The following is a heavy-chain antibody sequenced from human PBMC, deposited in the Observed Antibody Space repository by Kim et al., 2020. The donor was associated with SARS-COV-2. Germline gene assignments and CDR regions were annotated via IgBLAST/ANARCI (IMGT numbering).Heavy chain of an antibody. Sequence: GGSLRLSCAASGFTFSSYGMHWVRQAPGKGLEWVAVISYDGSNKYYADSVKGRFTISRDNSKNTLYLQMNSLRAEDTAVYYCARAKIAAAGTVNYYYYG. V-gene: IGHV3-33*05. CDR3: ARAKIAAAGTVNYYYYG. J-gene: IGHJ6*01. CDR2: ISYDGSNK. CDR1: GFTFSSYG. D-gene: IGHD6-13*01.